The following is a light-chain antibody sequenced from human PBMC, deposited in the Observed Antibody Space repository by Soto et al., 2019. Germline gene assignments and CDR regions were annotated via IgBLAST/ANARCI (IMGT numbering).Light chain of an antibody. CDR3: SSYTTSDTLV. Sequence: QPALTQPASVSGSPGQSITIPCTATSSDVGGYNYVSWYQHQTGKAPKLLIYEVSNWPSGASNRLSGSKSGNTASLTISELQTEYEADYYCSSYTTSDTLVFGSGTKLTVL. J-gene: IGLJ1*01. V-gene: IGLV2-14*01. CDR1: SSDVGGYNY. CDR2: EVS.